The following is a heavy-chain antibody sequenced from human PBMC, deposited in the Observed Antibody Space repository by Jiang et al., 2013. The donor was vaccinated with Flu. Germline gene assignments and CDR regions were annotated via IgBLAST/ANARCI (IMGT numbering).Heavy chain of an antibody. D-gene: IGHD1-1*01. CDR3: ARRSSNDGPFDY. CDR1: GGSISTYY. Sequence: GLVKPSETLSLTCTVSGGSISTYYWSWIRQPPGKGLEWIGYIYYSGSTNYNPSLKSRVTISVDTSKNQFSLKLSSVTAADTAVYYCARRSSNDGPFDYWGQGTLVTVSS. V-gene: IGHV4-59*01. CDR2: IYYSGST. J-gene: IGHJ4*02.